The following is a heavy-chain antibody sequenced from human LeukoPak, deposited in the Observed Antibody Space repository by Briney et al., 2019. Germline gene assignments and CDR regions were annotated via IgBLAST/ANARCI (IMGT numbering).Heavy chain of an antibody. D-gene: IGHD3-22*01. CDR3: ARERDSSGFPH. J-gene: IGHJ4*02. CDR2: IIPILGIA. V-gene: IGHV1-69*04. CDR1: GGTFSSYA. Sequence: SVKVSCKASGGTFSSYAISWVRQAPGQGLEWMGRIIPILGIANYAQKFQGRVTITADKSTSTAYMELSSLRSEDTAVYYCARERDSSGFPHWGQGTLVTVSS.